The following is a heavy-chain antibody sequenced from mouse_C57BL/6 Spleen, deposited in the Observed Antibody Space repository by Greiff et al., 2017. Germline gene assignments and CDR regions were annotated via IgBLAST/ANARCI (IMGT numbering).Heavy chain of an antibody. J-gene: IGHJ2*01. V-gene: IGHV1-78*01. Sequence: QVQLQQSDAELVKPGASVKISCKVSGYTFTNHTIHWMKQRPEQGLEWIGNIYPRDGSTKYNEQFKGKATLTAAKSSNTAYMPLNSLPSEDSAVYFCARESATVVAFDYWGQGTTLTVSS. CDR3: ARESATVVAFDY. CDR1: GYTFTNHT. CDR2: IYPRDGST. D-gene: IGHD1-1*01.